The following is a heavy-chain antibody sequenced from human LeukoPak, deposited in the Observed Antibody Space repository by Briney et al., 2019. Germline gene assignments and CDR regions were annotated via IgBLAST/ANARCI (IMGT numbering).Heavy chain of an antibody. CDR1: GFTCSDYA. CDR2: ISYDGSNK. Sequence: PGGSLRLSCAASGFTCSDYAMNWVRQAPGKGLEWVAVISYDGSNKYYADSVKGRFTISRDNSKNTLYLQMNSLRAEDTAVYYCAKDDYYYWGQGTLVTVSS. CDR3: AKDDYYY. V-gene: IGHV3-30*18. D-gene: IGHD3-16*01. J-gene: IGHJ4*02.